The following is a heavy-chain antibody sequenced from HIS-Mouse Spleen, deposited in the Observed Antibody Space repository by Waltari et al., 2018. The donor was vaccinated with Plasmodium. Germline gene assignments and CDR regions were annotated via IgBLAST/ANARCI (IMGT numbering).Heavy chain of an antibody. CDR1: GFTFSSYG. J-gene: IGHJ4*02. V-gene: IGHV3-30*18. Sequence: QVQLVESGGGVVQPGRSLRLSCVASGFTFSSYGLHWVRQAPGKGLEWVAVISYDGSNKYYADSVKGRFTISRDNSKNTLYLQMNSLRAEDTAVYYCAKDRRSSSWYVDYWGQGTLVTVSS. D-gene: IGHD6-13*01. CDR3: AKDRRSSSWYVDY. CDR2: ISYDGSNK.